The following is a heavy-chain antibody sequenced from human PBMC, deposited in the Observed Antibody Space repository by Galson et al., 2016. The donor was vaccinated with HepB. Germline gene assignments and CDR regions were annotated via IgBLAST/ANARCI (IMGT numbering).Heavy chain of an antibody. CDR3: ARVATSYYWYFDL. CDR2: IYYSGST. CDR1: GGSISSGGYY. V-gene: IGHV4-31*03. J-gene: IGHJ2*01. D-gene: IGHD5-12*01. Sequence: TLSLTCTVSGGSISSGGYYWSWIRQHPGKGLEWIGYIYYSGSTYYNPSLKGRVTISVDTSKNQFSLKLSSVTAADTAVYYCARVATSYYWYFDLWGRGTLVTVSS.